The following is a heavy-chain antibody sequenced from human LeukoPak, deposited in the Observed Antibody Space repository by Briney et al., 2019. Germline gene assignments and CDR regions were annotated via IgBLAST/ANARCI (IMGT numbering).Heavy chain of an antibody. CDR2: IYSGGST. V-gene: IGHV3-53*01. CDR1: GFTVSSNY. J-gene: IGHJ5*02. Sequence: GGSLRLSCAASGFTVSSNYMSWVRQAPGKGLEWVSVIYSGGSTYYADSVKGRFTISRDNSKNTLYLQMNSLRAEDTAVYYCARGYSSGWYYSSLDPWGQGTLVTVSS. D-gene: IGHD6-13*01. CDR3: ARGYSSGWYYSSLDP.